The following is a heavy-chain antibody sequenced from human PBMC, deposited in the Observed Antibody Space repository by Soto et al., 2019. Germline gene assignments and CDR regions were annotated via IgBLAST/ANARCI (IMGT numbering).Heavy chain of an antibody. CDR1: GYPVTAYY. CDR2: INPATGAA. V-gene: IGHV1-2*02. J-gene: IGHJ3*02. CDR3: ARGGGVGVAGSAAFDM. Sequence: QLHLVQSGAVVKKPGASVTVSCSASGYPVTAYYMHWVRQAPGRGLEWMGGINPATGAAKYTQTFRGRVTMTRDTPTGTVFMELSGLTSEDPAVFYGARGGGVGVAGSAAFDMWGQGTLVTVSS. D-gene: IGHD3-3*01.